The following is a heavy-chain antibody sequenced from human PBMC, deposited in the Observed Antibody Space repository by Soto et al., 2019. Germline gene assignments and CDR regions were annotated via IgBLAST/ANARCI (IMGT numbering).Heavy chain of an antibody. Sequence: SETLSLTCTVSGGSISSGDYYWSWIRQPPGKGLEWIGYIYYSGSTYYNPSLRSRVTISVDTSKNQFSLKLSSVTAADTAVFYCARHYSSGSRNWFDPWGQGTLVTVSS. J-gene: IGHJ5*02. CDR2: IYYSGST. CDR1: GGSISSGDYY. CDR3: ARHYSSGSRNWFDP. D-gene: IGHD6-19*01. V-gene: IGHV4-39*01.